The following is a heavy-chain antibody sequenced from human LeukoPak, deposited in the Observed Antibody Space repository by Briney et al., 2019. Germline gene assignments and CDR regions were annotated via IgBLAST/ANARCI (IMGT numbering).Heavy chain of an antibody. J-gene: IGHJ3*02. Sequence: GGSLRLSCAASGFTFNSYALNWVRQAPGKGLEWVASIKEDGSEKYYVDSVKGRFTISRDNPKNSLYLQMNSLRAEDTALYHCARVGGSSGWYSFLTIWGQGTMVTVSS. CDR3: ARVGGSSGWYSFLTI. CDR1: GFTFNSYA. CDR2: IKEDGSEK. V-gene: IGHV3-7*03. D-gene: IGHD6-19*01.